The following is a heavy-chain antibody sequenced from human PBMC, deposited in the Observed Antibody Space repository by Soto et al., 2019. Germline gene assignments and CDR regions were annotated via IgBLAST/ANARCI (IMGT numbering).Heavy chain of an antibody. V-gene: IGHV4-4*07. D-gene: IGHD1-1*01. Sequence: PSETLSLTCTVSGTSISGFYWSWIRKSAGKGLEWIGRIYATGTTDYNPSLKSRVMMSVDTSKRQFSLKLRSVTAADTAVYYCVRDGTKTLRDWFDPWGQGISVTVSS. CDR2: IYATGTT. CDR1: GTSISGFY. CDR3: VRDGTKTLRDWFDP. J-gene: IGHJ5*02.